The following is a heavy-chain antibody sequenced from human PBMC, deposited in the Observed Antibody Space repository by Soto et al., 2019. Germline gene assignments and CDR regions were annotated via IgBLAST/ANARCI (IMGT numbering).Heavy chain of an antibody. CDR1: GFTFSSYA. D-gene: IGHD4-17*01. V-gene: IGHV3-23*01. CDR2: ITSDGRT. J-gene: IGHJ4*02. Sequence: LRLSFAASGFTFSSYAMSWVRQAPGKGLEWVSIITSDGRTYYADSVKGRFTISRDNSKNTVYLQMNSLRAEDTAVYYCAKDYSTVTTDPLSVVLFDYWGQGALVTVSS. CDR3: AKDYSTVTTDPLSVVLFDY.